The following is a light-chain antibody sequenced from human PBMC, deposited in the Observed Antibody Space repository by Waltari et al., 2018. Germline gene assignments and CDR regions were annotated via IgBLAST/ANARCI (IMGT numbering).Light chain of an antibody. CDR3: QQYNNWPIT. J-gene: IGKJ5*01. V-gene: IGKV3-15*01. CDR1: QNINNL. Sequence: EVVLTQSPATLSVSPGERATLPCRASQNINNLLAWYQQKPGQAPRLLIYRASTRATDIPVRFSGSGSGTDFTLTISSLQSEDFAVYYCQQYNNWPITFGQGTRLEIK. CDR2: RAS.